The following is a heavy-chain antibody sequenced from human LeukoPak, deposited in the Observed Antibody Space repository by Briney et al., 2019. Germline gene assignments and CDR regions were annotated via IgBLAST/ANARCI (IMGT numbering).Heavy chain of an antibody. CDR3: TTGPFDY. CDR1: GFTFSGSA. V-gene: IGHV3-73*01. Sequence: GGSLRPSCAASGFTFSGSAMHWVRQASGKGLEWVGRIRDKANSYATAYTASVKGRFTISRDDSENTLYLQMNSLKTEDTAMYFCTTGPFDYWGQGALVTVSS. CDR2: IRDKANSYAT. J-gene: IGHJ4*02.